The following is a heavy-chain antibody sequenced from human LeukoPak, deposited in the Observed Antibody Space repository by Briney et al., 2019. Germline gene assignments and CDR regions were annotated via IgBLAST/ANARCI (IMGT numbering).Heavy chain of an antibody. Sequence: SETLSLTCTVSGGSISSYYWSWIRQPPGKGLERVGYIFYSGSTIYNPSLKSRVTISVDTSKNQFSLKLSSVTAADTAVYYCARQGQWLATYYFDYWGQGTLVTVSS. CDR1: GGSISSYY. D-gene: IGHD6-19*01. CDR2: IFYSGST. V-gene: IGHV4-59*08. J-gene: IGHJ4*02. CDR3: ARQGQWLATYYFDY.